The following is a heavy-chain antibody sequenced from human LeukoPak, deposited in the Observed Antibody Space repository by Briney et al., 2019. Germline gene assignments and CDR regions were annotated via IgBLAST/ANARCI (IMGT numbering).Heavy chain of an antibody. CDR1: GYTFTSYD. CDR3: ASHGDYTDFDY. D-gene: IGHD4-17*01. CDR2: INPSGGST. V-gene: IGHV1-46*01. Sequence: ASVRVSCKASGYTFTSYDITWVRQAPGQGLEWMGIINPSGGSTSYAQKFQGRVTMTRDTSTSTVYMELSSLRSEDTAVYYCASHGDYTDFDYWGQGTLVTVSS. J-gene: IGHJ4*02.